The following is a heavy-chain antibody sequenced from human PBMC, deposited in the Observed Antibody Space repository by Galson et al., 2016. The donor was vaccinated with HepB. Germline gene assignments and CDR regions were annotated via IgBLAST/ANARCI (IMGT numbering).Heavy chain of an antibody. CDR2: IIPIFGTA. D-gene: IGHD6-19*01. V-gene: IGHV1-69*06. CDR1: GGTFSSYA. Sequence: SVKVSCKASGGTFSSYAISWVRQAPGQGLEWMGGIIPIFGTANFAQKFQGRVSITADKSTRTAYMELSSLRSEDTAVYYCARGLVSGSSGWSPSHYYYYGMDVWGQGTTVTVSS. CDR3: ARGLVSGSSGWSPSHYYYYGMDV. J-gene: IGHJ6*02.